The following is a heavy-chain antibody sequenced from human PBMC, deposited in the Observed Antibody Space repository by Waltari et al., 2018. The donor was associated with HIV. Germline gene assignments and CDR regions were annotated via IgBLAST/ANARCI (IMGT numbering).Heavy chain of an antibody. J-gene: IGHJ4*02. V-gene: IGHV1-46*01. Sequence: QVQLVQSGAEVKEHGASVKVSGTASGSNLTSYYMHWVRQAPGQGVEWMGIINPSGGYTSYAQKFQGRVTMPRDTSTSIVYMELSSLRSDDAAVYYCARVAYSSSWTPPFDYWGQGTLVTVSS. D-gene: IGHD6-13*01. CDR1: GSNLTSYY. CDR2: INPSGGYT. CDR3: ARVAYSSSWTPPFDY.